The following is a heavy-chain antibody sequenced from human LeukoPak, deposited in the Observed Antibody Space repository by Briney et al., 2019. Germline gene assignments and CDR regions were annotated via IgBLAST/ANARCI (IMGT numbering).Heavy chain of an antibody. Sequence: SETLSLTCTVSGGSISSYYWSWIRQPPGKGLEWIGYIYYSGSTNYNPSLKSRVTISVDTPKNQFSLKLSSVTAADTAVYYCARSLRGIAAAGFDYWGQGTLVTVSS. J-gene: IGHJ4*02. CDR3: ARSLRGIAAAGFDY. V-gene: IGHV4-59*01. CDR1: GGSISSYY. D-gene: IGHD6-13*01. CDR2: IYYSGST.